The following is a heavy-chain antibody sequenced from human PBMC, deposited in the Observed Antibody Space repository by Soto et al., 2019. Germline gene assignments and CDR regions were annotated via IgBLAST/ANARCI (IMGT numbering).Heavy chain of an antibody. J-gene: IGHJ6*02. CDR1: GFTFSSYA. D-gene: IGHD6-13*01. V-gene: IGHV3-23*01. CDR3: EKREAAGKGSYYYYGMDV. CDR2: ISGSGGST. Sequence: GGSLRLSCAASGFTFSSYAMSWVRQAPGKGLEWVSAISGSGGSTYYADSVKGRFTISRDNSKNTLYLQMNSLRAEDTAVYYCEKREAAGKGSYYYYGMDVWGQGTTVTVSS.